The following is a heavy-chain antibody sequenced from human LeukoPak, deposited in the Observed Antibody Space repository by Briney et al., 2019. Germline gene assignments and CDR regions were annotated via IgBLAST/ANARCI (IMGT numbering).Heavy chain of an antibody. CDR2: IWYDGSNR. J-gene: IGHJ4*02. D-gene: IGHD3-16*01. V-gene: IGHV3-33*01. Sequence: QPGRSLRPSCAASGFIFSYYGMHWVRQAPGKGLEWVAVIWYDGSNRYYADSLKGRFTISRDNSKNTLYLQMNSLAADDTAVYYCARDPLGVLSYFDYWGQGTLVTVSS. CDR3: ARDPLGVLSYFDY. CDR1: GFIFSYYG.